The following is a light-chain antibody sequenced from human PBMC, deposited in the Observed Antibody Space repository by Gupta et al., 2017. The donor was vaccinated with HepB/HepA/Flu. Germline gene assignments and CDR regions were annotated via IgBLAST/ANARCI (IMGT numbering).Light chain of an antibody. Sequence: IVLTQSPSTLSCSPGDRATLSCRASQSVITHLDWYQQKPGQAPRLLIHGASNRAPEIPARFSGSGSGTELTLTISSIEPEDFAVYYCLQRNNSMHTFGQGTKMEIK. V-gene: IGKV3-11*01. CDR3: LQRNNSMHT. J-gene: IGKJ2*01. CDR1: QSVITH. CDR2: GAS.